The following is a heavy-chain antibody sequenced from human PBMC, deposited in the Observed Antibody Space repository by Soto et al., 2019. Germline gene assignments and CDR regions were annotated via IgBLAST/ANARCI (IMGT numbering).Heavy chain of an antibody. D-gene: IGHD3-9*01. Sequence: QDHLVQSGAEVKKPGASAKVSCKASGYTFKNYGINWVRQAPGRGLEWVAWISAYNGDTSYAQHFHGRVSVTTETLTNTTYMEVRSLRPDDTAVYFCVLGGLETGYYRDMDYWGQGTLVSVSS. V-gene: IGHV1-18*04. J-gene: IGHJ4*02. CDR3: VLGGLETGYYRDMDY. CDR2: ISAYNGDT. CDR1: GYTFKNYG.